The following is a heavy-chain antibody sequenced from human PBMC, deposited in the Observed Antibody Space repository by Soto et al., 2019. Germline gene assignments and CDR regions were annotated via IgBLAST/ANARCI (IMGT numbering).Heavy chain of an antibody. CDR3: ARNYYDSSGYYYGGAFDI. D-gene: IGHD3-22*01. CDR1: GFTVSSNY. J-gene: IGHJ3*02. V-gene: IGHV3-66*01. CDR2: IYSGGST. Sequence: GGSLRLSCAASGFTVSSNYMSWVRQAPGKGLEWVSAIYSGGSTYYADSVKGRFTISRDNSKNTLYLQMNSLRAEDTAVYYCARNYYDSSGYYYGGAFDIWGQGTMVTVS.